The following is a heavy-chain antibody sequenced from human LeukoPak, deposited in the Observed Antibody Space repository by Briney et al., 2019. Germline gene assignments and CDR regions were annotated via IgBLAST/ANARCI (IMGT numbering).Heavy chain of an antibody. Sequence: ASVNVSCKASGYTFTSYGISWVRQAPGQGLEWMRWISAYNGNTNYAQKLQGRVTMTRDTSTSTVYMELSSLRSEDTAVYYCARQLRPLGYFDLWGRGTLVTVSS. CDR2: ISAYNGNT. V-gene: IGHV1-18*01. D-gene: IGHD1-7*01. J-gene: IGHJ2*01. CDR3: ARQLRPLGYFDL. CDR1: GYTFTSYG.